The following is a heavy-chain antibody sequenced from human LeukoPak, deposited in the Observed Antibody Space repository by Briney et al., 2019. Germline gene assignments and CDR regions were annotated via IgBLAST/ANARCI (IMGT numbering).Heavy chain of an antibody. CDR3: ARKVGNCGGDCRYMDV. V-gene: IGHV3-21*01. CDR1: GFTFSSYS. D-gene: IGHD2-21*02. J-gene: IGHJ6*02. Sequence: KPGGSLRLSCAASGFTFSSYSMNWVRQAPGKGLEWVSSISSSSSYIYYADSVKGRFTVSRDNAKNSLYLQMNSLRAEDTAVYYCARKVGNCGGDCRYMDVWGQGTTVTVSS. CDR2: ISSSSSYI.